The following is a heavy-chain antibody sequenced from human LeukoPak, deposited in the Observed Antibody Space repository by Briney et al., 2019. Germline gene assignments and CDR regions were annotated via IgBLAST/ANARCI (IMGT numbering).Heavy chain of an antibody. V-gene: IGHV1-69*01. CDR1: GGTFSSYA. D-gene: IGHD1-1*01. J-gene: IGHJ6*02. CDR3: ARVLERRLDYYYGMDV. Sequence: SVKVSCKASGGTFSSYAISWVRQAPGQGLEWMGGIIPIFGTANYAQKFQGRVTITADESTSTPYMELSSLRSEDTAVYYCARVLERRLDYYYGMDVWGQGTTVTVSS. CDR2: IIPIFGTA.